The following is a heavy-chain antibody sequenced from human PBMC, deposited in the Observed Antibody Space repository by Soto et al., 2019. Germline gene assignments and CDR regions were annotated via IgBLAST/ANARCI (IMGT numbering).Heavy chain of an antibody. CDR2: IIPIFGTA. CDR1: GGTFSSYA. J-gene: IGHJ6*02. Sequence: QVQLVQSGAEVKKPGSSVKVSCKASGGTFSSYAISWVRQAPGQGLEWMGGIIPIFGTANYAQKFQGRVTITADKSTSTAYMELSSLRSEDTAVYYCARSSPGIAAAGSYYYGMDVWGQGNTVPVSS. CDR3: ARSSPGIAAAGSYYYGMDV. D-gene: IGHD6-13*01. V-gene: IGHV1-69*06.